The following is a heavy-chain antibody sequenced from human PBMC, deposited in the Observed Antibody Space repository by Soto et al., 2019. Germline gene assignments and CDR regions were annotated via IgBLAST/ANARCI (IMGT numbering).Heavy chain of an antibody. J-gene: IGHJ6*03. D-gene: IGHD4-4*01. V-gene: IGHV6-1*01. CDR1: GDSVSSNSAA. CDR2: TYYRSKWYN. Sequence: PSQTLSLTCAISGDSVSSNSAAWNWIRQSPSRGLEWLGRTYYRSKWYNDYAVSVKSRITINPDTSKNQFSLQLNSVTPEETAVVYCERDLSNYLYYYYYMDVGGKGTTATVSS. CDR3: ERDLSNYLYYYYYMDV.